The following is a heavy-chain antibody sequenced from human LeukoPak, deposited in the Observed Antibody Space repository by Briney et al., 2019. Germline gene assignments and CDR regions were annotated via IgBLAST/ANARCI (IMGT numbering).Heavy chain of an antibody. Sequence: GGSLRLSCAASGFTFSSNSMNWVRQAPGKGLEWVSSISSSSSFIYYADSVKGRFTISRDNAKNSLYLQMNSLRAEDTAVYYCARAYYGSSSYFDYWGQGTLVTVSS. V-gene: IGHV3-21*01. CDR1: GFTFSSNS. J-gene: IGHJ4*02. CDR2: ISSSSSFI. CDR3: ARAYYGSSSYFDY. D-gene: IGHD6-6*01.